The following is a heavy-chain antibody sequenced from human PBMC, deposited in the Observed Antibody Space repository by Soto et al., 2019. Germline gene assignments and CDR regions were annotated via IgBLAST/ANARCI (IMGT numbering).Heavy chain of an antibody. J-gene: IGHJ6*02. Sequence: SETLSLTCTVSGGSISSYYWSWIRQPPGKGLEWIGYIYYSGSTNYNPSLKSRVTISVDTSKNQFSLKLSSVTAADTAVYYCARDSAYCTNGVCYKNYYYYGMDVWCQGTTVTVSS. CDR1: GGSISSYY. D-gene: IGHD2-8*01. V-gene: IGHV4-59*01. CDR3: ARDSAYCTNGVCYKNYYYYGMDV. CDR2: IYYSGST.